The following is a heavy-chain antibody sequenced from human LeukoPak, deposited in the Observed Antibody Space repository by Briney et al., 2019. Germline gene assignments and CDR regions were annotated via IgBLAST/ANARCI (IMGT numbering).Heavy chain of an antibody. D-gene: IGHD3-10*01. Sequence: PGGSLRLSCAVSGFTFSSYPMHWVRQAPGKGLEWVAVIGYDGIEKYYGDSVWGRFSIPRDDSKKTLYLQMGSLTGEDTAVYYCARDPRTGPPDYFDFWGQGTLVTVSS. CDR1: GFTFSSYP. CDR3: ARDPRTGPPDYFDF. J-gene: IGHJ4*02. V-gene: IGHV3-30-3*01. CDR2: IGYDGIEK.